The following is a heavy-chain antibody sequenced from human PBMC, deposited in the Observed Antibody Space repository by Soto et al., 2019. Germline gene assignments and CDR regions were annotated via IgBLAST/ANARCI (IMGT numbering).Heavy chain of an antibody. Sequence: SETLSLTCTLSGVSITSGAYYWTWVRQHPGKGLEWIGYIYYNGNTYFSPSLKSRLTISIGTSKNQFSLKLSSVTAADTAMYYCARARLRAVYAFDFWGQGTMVTVSS. V-gene: IGHV4-31*03. CDR3: ARARLRAVYAFDF. J-gene: IGHJ3*01. CDR1: GVSITSGAYY. D-gene: IGHD4-17*01. CDR2: IYYNGNT.